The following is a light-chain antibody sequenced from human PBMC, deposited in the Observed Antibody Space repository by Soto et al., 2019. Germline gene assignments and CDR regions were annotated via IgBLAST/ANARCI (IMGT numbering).Light chain of an antibody. V-gene: IGKV1-27*01. J-gene: IGKJ1*01. Sequence: DIQMTQSPSSLSASVGDRVTIPCRASQGINNYLAWYQQKPGKVPKLLIYDASTLHSGVPSRFSGSGSGTEFTLTISSLQPDDFATYYCQQYNSYSFGQGTKVDIK. CDR1: QGINNY. CDR2: DAS. CDR3: QQYNSYS.